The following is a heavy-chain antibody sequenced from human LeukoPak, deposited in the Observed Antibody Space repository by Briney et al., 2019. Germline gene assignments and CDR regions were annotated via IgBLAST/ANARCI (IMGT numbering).Heavy chain of an antibody. CDR1: GFTFSRYW. Sequence: GGSLRLSCAVSGFTFSRYWMTWVRQAPGKGLEWVANIKQDGSEKYYVDPVKGRFTISRDNAKNSLYLQMDSLRGEDTAVYYCARTLLYDRSDCYRYFDYWGQGTPVTVSS. CDR2: IKQDGSEK. J-gene: IGHJ4*02. D-gene: IGHD3-22*01. CDR3: ARTLLYDRSDCYRYFDY. V-gene: IGHV3-7*04.